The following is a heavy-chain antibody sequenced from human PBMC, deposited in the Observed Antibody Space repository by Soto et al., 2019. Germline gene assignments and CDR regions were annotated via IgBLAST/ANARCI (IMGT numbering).Heavy chain of an antibody. CDR3: AHSGTWDYYYGMDV. Sequence: QITLKESGPTLVIPTQTLRLTCTFSGFSLSTSGVGVGWIRQPPGTALEWLALIYWDDDKRYSPSLKSRLTITKATSKNQVVLTMTNMDPVDTATYYCAHSGTWDYYYGMDVWGQGTTVTVSS. CDR2: IYWDDDK. CDR1: GFSLSTSGVG. V-gene: IGHV2-5*02. D-gene: IGHD1-1*01. J-gene: IGHJ6*02.